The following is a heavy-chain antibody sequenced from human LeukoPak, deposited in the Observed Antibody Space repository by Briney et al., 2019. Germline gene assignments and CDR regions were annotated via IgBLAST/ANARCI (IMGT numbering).Heavy chain of an antibody. J-gene: IGHJ4*02. CDR2: ISGDGSST. CDR1: GLTFSNHW. V-gene: IGHV3-74*01. CDR3: ARDNNWNYPDY. D-gene: IGHD1-7*01. Sequence: GGSLRLSCAASGLTFSNHWMHWVRQAPGKGLVWVSRISGDGSSTRYADSVKGRFTISRDNAKNTLFLQMNSLRAEDTAVYYCARDNNWNYPDYWGQGTRVTVSS.